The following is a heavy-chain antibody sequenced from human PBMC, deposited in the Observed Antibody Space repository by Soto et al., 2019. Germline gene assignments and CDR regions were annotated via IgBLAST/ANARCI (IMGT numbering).Heavy chain of an antibody. Sequence: EVQLVESGGGLVKPGGSLRLSCAASGFAFSNAWINWVRQAPGKGLEWVGRIKSKGHGGTTDFAAPVSGRFAISRDDSRYLVYMQTNSLNTEDTAVYYCTTDSNTSVILVSFDYWGHGTLVTVSS. V-gene: IGHV3-15*07. J-gene: IGHJ4*01. CDR3: TTDSNTSVILVSFDY. D-gene: IGHD3-22*01. CDR1: GFAFSNAW. CDR2: IKSKGHGGTT.